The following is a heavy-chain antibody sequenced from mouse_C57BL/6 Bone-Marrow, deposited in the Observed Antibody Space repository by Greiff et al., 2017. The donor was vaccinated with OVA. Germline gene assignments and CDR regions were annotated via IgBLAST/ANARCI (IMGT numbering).Heavy chain of an antibody. CDR3: AREHGSSLWFAY. J-gene: IGHJ3*01. V-gene: IGHV1-55*01. Sequence: VQLQQPGAELVKPGASVKMSCKASGYTFTSYWITWVKQRPGQGLEWIGDIYPGSGSTNYNEKFKSKATLTVDTSSSTAYMQLSSLTSEDSAVYYCAREHGSSLWFAYWGQGTLVTVSA. CDR2: IYPGSGST. D-gene: IGHD1-1*01. CDR1: GYTFTSYW.